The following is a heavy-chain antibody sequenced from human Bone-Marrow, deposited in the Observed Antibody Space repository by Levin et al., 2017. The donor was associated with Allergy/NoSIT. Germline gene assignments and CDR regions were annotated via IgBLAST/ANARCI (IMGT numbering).Heavy chain of an antibody. V-gene: IGHV4-59*01. J-gene: IGHJ3*01. Sequence: SQTLLLTCTVSGGSISLYYWSWVRQPPGKGLEWIGYIHYSGTSDYNPSLKSRATISVDTSKNQFSLRLTSVTAADTALYFCARNFGNDAFDLWGHGTMVAVSS. CDR2: IHYSGTS. CDR1: GGSISLYY. D-gene: IGHD1-14*01. CDR3: ARNFGNDAFDL.